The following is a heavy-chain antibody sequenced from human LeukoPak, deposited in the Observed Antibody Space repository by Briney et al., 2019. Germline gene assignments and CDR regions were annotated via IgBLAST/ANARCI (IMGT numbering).Heavy chain of an antibody. CDR3: ARGVTMVRGHFDY. Sequence: GGSLRLSCAASGFTFSSSAMSWVRQAPGKGLEWVSAISNNGGYTYYADSVQGRFTISRDNSKSTLCLQMNSLRAEDTAVYYCARGVTMVRGHFDYWGQGTLVTVSS. CDR1: GFTFSSSA. J-gene: IGHJ4*02. V-gene: IGHV3-23*01. D-gene: IGHD3-10*01. CDR2: ISNNGGYT.